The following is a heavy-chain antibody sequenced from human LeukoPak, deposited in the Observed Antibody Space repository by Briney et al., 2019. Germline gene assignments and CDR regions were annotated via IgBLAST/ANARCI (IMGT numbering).Heavy chain of an antibody. V-gene: IGHV4-39*01. D-gene: IGHD3-22*01. CDR1: GGSISSSSYY. CDR3: ARHLIAPRIYYYDSSGYYRFDY. J-gene: IGHJ4*02. Sequence: SETLSLTCTVSGGSISSSSYYWGWIRQPPGKGLEWIGSIYYSGSTYYNPSLKSRVTISVDTSKNQFSLKLSSVTAADTAVYYCARHLIAPRIYYYDSSGYYRFDYWGQGTLVTVSS. CDR2: IYYSGST.